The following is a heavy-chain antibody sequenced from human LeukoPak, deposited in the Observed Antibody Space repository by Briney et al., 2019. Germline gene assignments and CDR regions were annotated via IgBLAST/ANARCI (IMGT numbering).Heavy chain of an antibody. V-gene: IGHV4-38-2*02. J-gene: IGHJ4*02. Sequence: SETLSLTCTVSGYSISSGYYWGWIRQPPGKGLEWIGSIYHSGSTYYNPSLKSRVTISVDTSKNQFSPKLSSVTAADTAVYYCARVGYYDSSGYHYFDYWGQGTLVTVSS. D-gene: IGHD3-22*01. CDR1: GYSISSGYY. CDR2: IYHSGST. CDR3: ARVGYYDSSGYHYFDY.